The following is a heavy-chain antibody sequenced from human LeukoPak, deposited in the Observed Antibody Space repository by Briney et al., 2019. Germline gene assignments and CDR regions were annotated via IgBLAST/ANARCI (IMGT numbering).Heavy chain of an antibody. CDR2: IYHSGTT. Sequence: PSETLSLTCTVSGGSISSAGHYWSWIRQPPGKGLEWIGYIYHSGTTYYNPSLKSRVTISVDRSKNQFSLRLSSVTAADTAVYYCARDYCSTITCSYSDSWGQGTLVTVSS. CDR1: GGSISSAGHY. D-gene: IGHD2-2*01. CDR3: ARDYCSTITCSYSDS. J-gene: IGHJ4*02. V-gene: IGHV4-30-2*01.